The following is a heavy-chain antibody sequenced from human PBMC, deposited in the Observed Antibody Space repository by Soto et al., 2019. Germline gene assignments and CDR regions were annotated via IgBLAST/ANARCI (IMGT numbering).Heavy chain of an antibody. J-gene: IGHJ4*02. Sequence: QVQLQESGPGLVKPSQTLSLSCTVSGGSISSGDYYWSWIRQPPGKGLEWIGYIYYSGTTYYNPSLKSRVTISVDTSKNQCSLKLSSVTAADTALYCCDSSADGYFAYWGQGTLVTVSS. CDR3: DSSADGYFAY. CDR1: GGSISSGDYY. V-gene: IGHV4-30-4*01. CDR2: IYYSGTT.